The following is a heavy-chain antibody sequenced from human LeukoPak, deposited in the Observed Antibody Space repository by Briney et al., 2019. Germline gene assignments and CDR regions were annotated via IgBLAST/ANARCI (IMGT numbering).Heavy chain of an antibody. V-gene: IGHV4-31*03. J-gene: IGHJ4*02. CDR2: ISYTGST. CDR1: GGPISSGGYY. Sequence: SETLSLTCTVSGGPISSGGYYWSWIRQYPGKGLEWIGFISYTGSTHYNPSLKSRVTISQDTSQNQFSLKLSSVTAADTAVYYCARAYPSSSTDWGQGMLVTVSS. D-gene: IGHD2-2*01. CDR3: ARAYPSSSTD.